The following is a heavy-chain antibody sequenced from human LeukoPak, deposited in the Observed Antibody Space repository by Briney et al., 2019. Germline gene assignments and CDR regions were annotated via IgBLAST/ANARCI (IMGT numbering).Heavy chain of an antibody. D-gene: IGHD2-21*01. J-gene: IGHJ2*01. CDR3: ARYSTRRYFDL. Sequence: PSETLSLTCPMSGDSYGSYYWRCIRQSPGQGLVWIAYIYYNGDTNYNPSFANRVTISVDTSKKQFSLNVTSVTAADTAVYYCARYSTRRYFDLCGRGTLVTVSS. CDR1: GDSYGSYY. V-gene: IGHV4-59*01. CDR2: IYYNGDT.